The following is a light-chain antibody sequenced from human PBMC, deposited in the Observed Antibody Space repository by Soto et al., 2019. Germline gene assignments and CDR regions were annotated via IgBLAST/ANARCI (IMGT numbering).Light chain of an antibody. CDR2: EVS. CDR3: GSYSGRYTFV. CDR1: SSDVGAYNY. Sequence: QSALTQPASVSGSPGQSITISCTGTSSDVGAYNYVSWYQQHPGQAPKLIIFEVSNRPSGVSNRFSGSKSGNTASLTISGLQPEDEADYYCGSYSGRYTFVFGTGTKLTVL. V-gene: IGLV2-14*01. J-gene: IGLJ1*01.